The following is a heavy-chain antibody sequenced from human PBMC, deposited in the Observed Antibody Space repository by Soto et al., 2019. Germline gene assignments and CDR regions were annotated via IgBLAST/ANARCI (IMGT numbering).Heavy chain of an antibody. CDR2: IILIFGTA. CDR3: ARDRNGNYYYGMDV. D-gene: IGHD1-1*01. Sequence: GASVKVSCKASGGTFSSYAISWVRQAPGQGLEWMGGIILIFGTANYAQKFQGRVTITADESTSTAYMEPSSLRSEDTAVYYCARDRNGNYYYGMDVWGQGTTVTVSS. J-gene: IGHJ6*02. V-gene: IGHV1-69*13. CDR1: GGTFSSYA.